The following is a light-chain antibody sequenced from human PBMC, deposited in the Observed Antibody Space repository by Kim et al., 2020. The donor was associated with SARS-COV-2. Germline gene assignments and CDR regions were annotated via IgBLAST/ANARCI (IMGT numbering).Light chain of an antibody. CDR1: KLGDKY. CDR2: QDS. J-gene: IGLJ3*02. CDR3: QAWDSSTLWV. Sequence: SYELTQPPSVSVSPGQTASITCSGDKLGDKYACWYQQTPGQSPVLVIYQDSKRPSGIPERFSGSNSGNTATLTISGTQAMDEADYYCQAWDSSTLWVFGG. V-gene: IGLV3-1*01.